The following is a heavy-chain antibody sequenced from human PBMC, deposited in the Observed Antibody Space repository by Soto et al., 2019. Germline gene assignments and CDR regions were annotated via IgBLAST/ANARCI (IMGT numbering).Heavy chain of an antibody. Sequence: SETLSLTCAVYGGSFSGYYWSWIRQPPGKGLEWIGEINHSGSTNYNPPLKSRVNISVDTSKNQFSLKLSSVTAADTAVYYCARERGSGWTFDYWGQGTLVT. V-gene: IGHV4-34*01. CDR3: ARERGSGWTFDY. CDR1: GGSFSGYY. J-gene: IGHJ4*02. CDR2: INHSGST. D-gene: IGHD6-19*01.